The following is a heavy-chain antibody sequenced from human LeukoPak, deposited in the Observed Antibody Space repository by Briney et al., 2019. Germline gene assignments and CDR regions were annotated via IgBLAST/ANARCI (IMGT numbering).Heavy chain of an antibody. CDR1: GGTFSSYA. Sequence: AASVKVSCKASGGTFSSYAISWVRQAPGQGLEWMGGIIPIFGTANYAQKFQGRVTITADESTSTAYMELCSLRSEDTAVYYCARSRQGETYYYDSSGYYWDAFDIWGQGTMVTVSS. CDR2: IIPIFGTA. J-gene: IGHJ3*02. V-gene: IGHV1-69*13. D-gene: IGHD3-22*01. CDR3: ARSRQGETYYYDSSGYYWDAFDI.